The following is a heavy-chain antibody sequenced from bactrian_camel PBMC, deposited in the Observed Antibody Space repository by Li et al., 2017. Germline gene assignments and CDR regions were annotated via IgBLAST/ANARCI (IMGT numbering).Heavy chain of an antibody. CDR3: AARATPFFVRSLLTHMYNI. Sequence: HVQLVESGGGSVQAGGSLTLSCTVTVYGDSDYCMAWFRRAPGKEREGIASITDGGVATYVDAVKGRFTISKDNAKNILYLQMNSLRPEDTAVYYCAARATPFFVRSLLTHMYNIWGQGTQVTVS. CDR1: VYGDSDYC. V-gene: IGHV3S53*01. CDR2: ITDGGVA. J-gene: IGHJ4*01.